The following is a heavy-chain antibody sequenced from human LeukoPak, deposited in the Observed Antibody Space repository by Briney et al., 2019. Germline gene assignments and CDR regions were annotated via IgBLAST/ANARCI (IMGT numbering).Heavy chain of an antibody. V-gene: IGHV3-23*01. CDR1: VFTLSVYA. CDR3: ARDRDADILTGYCGC. CDR2: ISGSDDYT. D-gene: IGHD3-9*01. Sequence: GGSLGLSCAASVFTLSVYAICWVREAPGRGLEWVSAISGSDDYTYYADSVQGRFTISTDNTKTTLYLNMNSLRAEATAMYYCARDRDADILTGYCGCWGQRTLVTVCS. J-gene: IGHJ4*02.